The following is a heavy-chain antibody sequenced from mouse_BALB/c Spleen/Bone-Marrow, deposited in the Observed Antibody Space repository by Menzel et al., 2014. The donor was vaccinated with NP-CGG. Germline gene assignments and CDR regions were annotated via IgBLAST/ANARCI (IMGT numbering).Heavy chain of an antibody. CDR2: IDPSDSYS. CDR3: ARGVVYYYAMDY. J-gene: IGHJ4*01. CDR1: GYTFTNYW. V-gene: IGHV1-69*02. Sequence: QVQLQQSGAELVKPGASVKLSCEASGYTFTNYWMHWVKQRPGQGLEWIGEIDPSDSYSSYNQNFKGKATLTVDKSSSTAYMQLTSLTSEDSAVYYCARGVVYYYAMDYWGQGTSVTVSS.